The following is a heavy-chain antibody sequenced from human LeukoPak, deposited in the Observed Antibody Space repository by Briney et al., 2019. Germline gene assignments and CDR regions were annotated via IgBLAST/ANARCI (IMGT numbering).Heavy chain of an antibody. CDR1: GGSNGITNY. CDR2: IAHDGTT. J-gene: IGHJ4*02. Sequence: NPSGTLSLTCGVSGGSNGITNYWGWVRQAPGRGLEWIGEIAHDGTTNYNASLRSRVAMSFDRANNHFSLILTSVTAADTAVYYCTRENRPFSPFAHWGQGVLVTVSS. D-gene: IGHD2/OR15-2a*01. V-gene: IGHV4-4*02. CDR3: TRENRPFSPFAH.